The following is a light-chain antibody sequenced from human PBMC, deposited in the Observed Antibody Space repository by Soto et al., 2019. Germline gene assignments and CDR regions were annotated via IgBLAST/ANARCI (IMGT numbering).Light chain of an antibody. CDR1: SSNIGAGYD. CDR3: QSFDTGLGGFVV. J-gene: IGLJ2*01. Sequence: QAVVTQPPSMSGAPGQRVTISCTGSSSNIGAGYDVHWYQQHPGTAPKLLIFDNNNRPSGVPDRFSGSNSDTSASLAITGLLAEDEADYYCQSFDTGLGGFVVFGGGTKLTVL. CDR2: DNN. V-gene: IGLV1-40*01.